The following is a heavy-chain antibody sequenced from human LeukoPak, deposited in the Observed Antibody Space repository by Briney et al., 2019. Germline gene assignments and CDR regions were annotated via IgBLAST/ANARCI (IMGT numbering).Heavy chain of an antibody. CDR3: AREGTAVVTGDLDY. CDR1: GFTFSSYS. CDR2: ISSSSSTI. D-gene: IGHD4-23*01. V-gene: IGHV3-48*01. Sequence: GGSLRLSCAASGFTFSSYSMNWVRQAPGKGLEWVSYISSSSSTIYYADSVKGRFTISRDNAKSSLYLQMNSLRAEDTAAYYCAREGTAVVTGDLDYWGQGTLVTVSS. J-gene: IGHJ4*02.